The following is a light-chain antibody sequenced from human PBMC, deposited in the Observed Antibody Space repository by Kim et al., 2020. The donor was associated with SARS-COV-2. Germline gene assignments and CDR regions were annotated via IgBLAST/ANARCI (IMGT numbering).Light chain of an antibody. V-gene: IGKV3-15*01. CDR2: GAS. Sequence: SQGESATLSCRASQSVSSNLAWYQQKPGQAPRLLIYGASTRATGIPARFSGSGSGTEFTLTISSLQSEDFAVYYCQQYNNWPPWTFGQGTKVDIK. J-gene: IGKJ1*01. CDR1: QSVSSN. CDR3: QQYNNWPPWT.